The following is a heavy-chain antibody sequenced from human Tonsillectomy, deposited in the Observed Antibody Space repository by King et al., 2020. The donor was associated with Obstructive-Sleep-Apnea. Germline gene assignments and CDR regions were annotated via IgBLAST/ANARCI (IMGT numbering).Heavy chain of an antibody. CDR1: GFTFDDCS. V-gene: IGHV3-9*01. CDR3: AKGVKGPWSDHLYYYYGMDV. Sequence: VQLVESGGGLVQPGRSLRLSCAASGFTFDDCSMHWVRQAPGKGLEWVSGISWNSGIIGYADSVKVRFTFSRDNAKNSLYLQMNSLRAEDTALYYCAKGVKGPWSDHLYYYYGMDVWGQGTTVTVSS. CDR2: ISWNSGII. J-gene: IGHJ6*02. D-gene: IGHD1-14*01.